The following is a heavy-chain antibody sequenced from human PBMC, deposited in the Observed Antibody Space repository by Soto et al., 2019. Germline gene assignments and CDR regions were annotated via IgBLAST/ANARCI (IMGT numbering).Heavy chain of an antibody. Sequence: GASVKVSCKASGGPFSSYAISWVRQAPGQGLEWMGGIIPIFGTANYAQKFQGRVTITADESTSTAYMELSSLRSEDTAVYYCARDQVFREYGGSDYYGMDVWGQGTTVTVSS. CDR1: GGPFSSYA. D-gene: IGHD2-15*01. CDR2: IIPIFGTA. CDR3: ARDQVFREYGGSDYYGMDV. J-gene: IGHJ6*02. V-gene: IGHV1-69*13.